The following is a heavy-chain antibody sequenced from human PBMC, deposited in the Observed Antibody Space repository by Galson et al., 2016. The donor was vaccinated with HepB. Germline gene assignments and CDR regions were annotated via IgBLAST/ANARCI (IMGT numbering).Heavy chain of an antibody. D-gene: IGHD4-17*01. CDR2: INHNGST. CDR1: GGSFSGYY. V-gene: IGHV4-34*01. Sequence: SETLSLTCAVYGGSFSGYYWSWIRQPPGKGLEWIGEINHNGSTNYNPSLKSRVTISVDTSKNQFSLKLSSVTVADTAVYYCARGDNPDYGDYASAYYYMDVWGKGTTVTVSS. J-gene: IGHJ6*03. CDR3: ARGDNPDYGDYASAYYYMDV.